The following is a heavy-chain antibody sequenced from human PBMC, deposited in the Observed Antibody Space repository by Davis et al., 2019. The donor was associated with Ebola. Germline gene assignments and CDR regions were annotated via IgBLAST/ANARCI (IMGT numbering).Heavy chain of an antibody. CDR2: INHSGST. D-gene: IGHD3-22*01. CDR3: ARLGDDSSGYYYSEGGFFDY. Sequence: SETLSLTCAVYGGSFSGYYWSWIRQPPGKGLEWIGEINHSGSTNYNPSLKSRVTISVDTSKNQFSLKLSSVTAADTAVYYCARLGDDSSGYYYSEGGFFDYWGQGTLVTVSS. V-gene: IGHV4-34*01. CDR1: GGSFSGYY. J-gene: IGHJ4*02.